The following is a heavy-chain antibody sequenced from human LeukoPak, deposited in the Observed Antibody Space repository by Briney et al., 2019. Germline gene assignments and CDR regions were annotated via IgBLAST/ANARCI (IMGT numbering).Heavy chain of an antibody. D-gene: IGHD6-13*01. CDR1: GYTFTGYY. V-gene: IGHV1-2*02. J-gene: IGHJ3*02. CDR3: ARVLSYSSSWYDDAFEI. Sequence: ASVKVSCKASGYTFTGYYMHWVRQAPGQGLEWMGWINPNSGGTNYAQKFQGRVTMTRDTSISTAYMELSRLRSDDTAVYYCARVLSYSSSWYDDAFEIWGQGTMVTVSS. CDR2: INPNSGGT.